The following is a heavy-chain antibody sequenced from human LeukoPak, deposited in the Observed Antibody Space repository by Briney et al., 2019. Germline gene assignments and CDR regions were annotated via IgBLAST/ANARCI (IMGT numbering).Heavy chain of an antibody. Sequence: SETLSLTCAVYGGSFSGYYWSWIRQPPEMGLEWIGQIYHSGSTKYNGSLKSRVTISVDTSKNQFSLKLSSVTAADTAVYYCARLRKQQLAFDYWGQGTLVTVSS. CDR1: GGSFSGYY. D-gene: IGHD6-13*01. J-gene: IGHJ4*02. V-gene: IGHV4-34*01. CDR2: IYHSGST. CDR3: ARLRKQQLAFDY.